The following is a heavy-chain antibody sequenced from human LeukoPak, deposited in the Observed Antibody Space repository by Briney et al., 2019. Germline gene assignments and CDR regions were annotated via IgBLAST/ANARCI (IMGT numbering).Heavy chain of an antibody. Sequence: ASVKVSCKASGGTFSSYAISWVRQAPGQGLEWMGRIIPIFGTANYAQKFQGRVTITTDESTSTAYMELSSLRSGDTAVYYCARGPGIVGARDSDYWGQGTLVTVCS. V-gene: IGHV1-69*05. D-gene: IGHD1-26*01. CDR1: GGTFSSYA. CDR2: IIPIFGTA. J-gene: IGHJ4*02. CDR3: ARGPGIVGARDSDY.